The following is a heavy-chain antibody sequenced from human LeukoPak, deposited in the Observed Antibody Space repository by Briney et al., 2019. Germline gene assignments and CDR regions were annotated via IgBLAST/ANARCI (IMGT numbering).Heavy chain of an antibody. V-gene: IGHV3-64D*08. CDR3: VTVGMTSIWSYLRFDP. CDR1: GFTFSTNC. Sequence: PGGSLRLSCSASGFTFSTNCMLWVRQAPGKGLEFVSAITINGGSTYYADSVNGRFTISRDNSKNTLHLQMSSLRAKDTAVYYCVTVGMTSIWSYLRFDPRGQGTLVSGS. D-gene: IGHD1-26*01. J-gene: IGHJ5*02. CDR2: ITINGGST.